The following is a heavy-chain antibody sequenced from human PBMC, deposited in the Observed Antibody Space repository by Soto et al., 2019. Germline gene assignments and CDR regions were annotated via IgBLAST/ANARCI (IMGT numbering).Heavy chain of an antibody. Sequence: GESLKISCKGSVYSFTSYWIGWVRQMPGKGLEWMGIIYPGDSDTRYSPSLQGQVTISADKSISTAYLQWSSLKASDTAMYYCASPVLQPPGRSYYYYGMDVWGQGTTVTVSS. J-gene: IGHJ6*02. D-gene: IGHD4-4*01. CDR3: ASPVLQPPGRSYYYYGMDV. CDR1: VYSFTSYW. V-gene: IGHV5-51*01. CDR2: IYPGDSDT.